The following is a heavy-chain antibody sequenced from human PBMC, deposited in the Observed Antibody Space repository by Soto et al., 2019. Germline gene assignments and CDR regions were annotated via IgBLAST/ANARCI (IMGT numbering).Heavy chain of an antibody. CDR3: AKDSLLTYSSGWYSWFDP. J-gene: IGHJ5*02. D-gene: IGHD6-19*01. CDR2: ISYDGSNK. CDR1: GFTFSSYG. Sequence: GESLKISCAASGFTFSSYGMHWVRQAPGKGLEWVAVISYDGSNKYYADSVKGRFTISRDNSKNTLYLQMNSLRAEDTAVYYCAKDSLLTYSSGWYSWFDPWGQGTLVTVSS. V-gene: IGHV3-30*18.